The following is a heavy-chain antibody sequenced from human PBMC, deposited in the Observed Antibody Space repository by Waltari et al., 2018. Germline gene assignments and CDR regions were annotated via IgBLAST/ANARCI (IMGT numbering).Heavy chain of an antibody. D-gene: IGHD3-10*01. CDR1: GGAISGSGYY. CDR2: SYNDGTS. J-gene: IGHJ5*02. CDR3: ARPGSSSPYYWFNP. Sequence: QLQLQESGPGVVEPSGTLSLTCTVSGGAISGSGYYWGWLRQPPGKGLEWIASSYNDGTSYYTPSLKSRVTISVDTFKNNFSLKLTSVTAADTAIYYCARPGSSSPYYWFNPWGRGILVTVSS. V-gene: IGHV4-39*02.